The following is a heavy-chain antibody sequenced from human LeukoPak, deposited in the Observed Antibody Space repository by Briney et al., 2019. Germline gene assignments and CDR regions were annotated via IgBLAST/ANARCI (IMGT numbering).Heavy chain of an antibody. D-gene: IGHD5-12*01. J-gene: IGHJ4*02. CDR1: GYSISSGYY. Sequence: SETLSLTCTVSGYSISSGYYWGWIRQPPGKGPEWIASFYHSGNTHYNSSLKSRVTISVDTSKNQFSLRLSSVTAADTAVYYCARDPYSETYYHRGLFDYWGQGTLVTVSP. V-gene: IGHV4-38-2*02. CDR3: ARDPYSETYYHRGLFDY. CDR2: FYHSGNT.